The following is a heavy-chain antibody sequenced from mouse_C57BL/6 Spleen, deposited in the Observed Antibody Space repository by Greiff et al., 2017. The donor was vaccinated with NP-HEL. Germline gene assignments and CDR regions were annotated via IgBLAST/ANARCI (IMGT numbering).Heavy chain of an antibody. V-gene: IGHV3-6*01. Sequence: ESGPGLVKPSQSLSLTCSVTGYSITSGYYWNWIRQFPGNKLEWMGYISYDGSNNYNPSLKNRISITRDTSKNQFFLKLNSVTTEDTATYYCATSTVAFDYWGQGTTLTVSS. CDR1: GYSITSGYY. D-gene: IGHD1-1*01. CDR2: ISYDGSN. CDR3: ATSTVAFDY. J-gene: IGHJ2*01.